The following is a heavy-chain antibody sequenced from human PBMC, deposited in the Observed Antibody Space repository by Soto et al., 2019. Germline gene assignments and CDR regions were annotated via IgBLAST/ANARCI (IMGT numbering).Heavy chain of an antibody. CDR1: GFSLTTSGVG. CDR2: IYWDDDK. V-gene: IGHV2-5*02. CDR3: AHRVLRTVFGLVTTTAIYFDF. Sequence: QITLNESGPTVVRPTETLTLTCRFSGFSLTTSGVGVGWVRQSPGKAPERLALIYWDDDKRYSESLKSRLTITKHTSKNQVVLTVANLDPTDTATYYCAHRVLRTVFGLVTTTAIYFDFWGQGTPVAVSS. J-gene: IGHJ4*02. D-gene: IGHD3-3*01.